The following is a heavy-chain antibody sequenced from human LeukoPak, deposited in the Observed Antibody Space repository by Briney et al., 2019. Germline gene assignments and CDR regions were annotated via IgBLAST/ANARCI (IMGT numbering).Heavy chain of an antibody. J-gene: IGHJ3*02. CDR1: GFTFSSYW. CDR2: IKRDGSEK. CDR3: ARAGGTYYGIAFDI. V-gene: IGHV3-7*01. Sequence: GVLRLSCAASGFTFSSYWMSWVRQAPGKGLEWVANIKRDGSEKYYVDSVKGRFTISRDNAKNSPYLQMNSLRAEDTAVYYCARAGGTYYGIAFDIWGQGTMVTVSS. D-gene: IGHD1-26*01.